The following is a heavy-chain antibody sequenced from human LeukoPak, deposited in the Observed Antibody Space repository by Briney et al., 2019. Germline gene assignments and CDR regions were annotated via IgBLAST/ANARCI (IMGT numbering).Heavy chain of an antibody. CDR1: GGSISSYY. CDR3: ARVPSFDAFDI. Sequence: SETLSLTCTVSGGSISSYYWSWIRQPPGKGLEWIGYIYYSGSTNYNPSLKSRVTISVNTSKNQFSLKLSSVTAADTVVYYCARVPSFDAFDILGQGTMVTVSS. V-gene: IGHV4-59*01. J-gene: IGHJ3*02. CDR2: IYYSGST. D-gene: IGHD6-6*01.